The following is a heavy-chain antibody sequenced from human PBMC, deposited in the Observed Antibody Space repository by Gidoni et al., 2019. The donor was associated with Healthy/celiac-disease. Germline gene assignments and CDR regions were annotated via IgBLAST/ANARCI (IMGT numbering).Heavy chain of an antibody. V-gene: IGHV3-21*01. Sequence: EVQLVESGGGLVKPGGSLSLSCAASGFTFSSYSMNWVRQAPGKGLEWVSSISSSSSYIYYADSVKGRFTISRDNAKNSLYLQMNSLRAEDTAVYYCARAWGGRWLQKSPYYFDYWGQGTLVTVSS. J-gene: IGHJ4*02. CDR2: ISSSSSYI. CDR3: ARAWGGRWLQKSPYYFDY. CDR1: GFTFSSYS. D-gene: IGHD3-16*01.